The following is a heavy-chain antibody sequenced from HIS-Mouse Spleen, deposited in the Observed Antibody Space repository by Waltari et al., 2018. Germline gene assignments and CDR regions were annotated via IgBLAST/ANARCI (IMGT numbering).Heavy chain of an antibody. CDR2: IYYSGST. CDR1: GGSLRSSSYY. Sequence: QLQLQESGPGLVKPSETLSLTCTVPGGSLRSSSYYWGWIRQPPGKGLEWIGSIYYSGSTYYNPSLKSRVTISVDTSKNQFSLKLSSVTAADTAVYYCARAYYYGSGSYYKGYFDYWGQGTLVTVSS. D-gene: IGHD3-10*01. V-gene: IGHV4-39*07. CDR3: ARAYYYGSGSYYKGYFDY. J-gene: IGHJ4*02.